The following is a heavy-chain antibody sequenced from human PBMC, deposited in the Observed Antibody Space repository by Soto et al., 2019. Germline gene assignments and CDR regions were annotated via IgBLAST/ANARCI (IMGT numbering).Heavy chain of an antibody. V-gene: IGHV5-10-1*01. CDR1: GERLASYW. CDR3: ARHPLYCFFSSRRRHTRLTSGLGIPAEPLFD. Sequence: GESLKIGGKGCGERLASYWISKESKMPGKGMEWMGRIDPSDSYTNYSPSFQGHVTISADKSISTAYLQWSSLKASDTAMYYCARHPLYCFFSSRRRHTRLTSGLGIPAEPLFD. CDR2: IDPSDSYT. J-gene: IGHJ2*01. D-gene: IGHD3-9*01.